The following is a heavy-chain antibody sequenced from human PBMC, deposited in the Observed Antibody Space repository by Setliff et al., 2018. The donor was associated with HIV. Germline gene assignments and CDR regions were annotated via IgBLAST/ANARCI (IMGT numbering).Heavy chain of an antibody. D-gene: IGHD6-19*01. Sequence: PGESLKISCAASGFTFSTYSMNWVRQAPGKGLEWVAYISGSSDNIIYAESVKGRCTISRDNAKNSLYLQMSSLRAEDTSVYYCARIYRLNSGWPFDYWGQGTLVTVSS. J-gene: IGHJ4*02. CDR1: GFTFSTYS. V-gene: IGHV3-48*01. CDR2: ISGSSDNI. CDR3: ARIYRLNSGWPFDY.